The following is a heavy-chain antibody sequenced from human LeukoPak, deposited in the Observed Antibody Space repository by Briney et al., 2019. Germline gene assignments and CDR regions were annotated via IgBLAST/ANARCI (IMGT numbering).Heavy chain of an antibody. CDR1: GFTFSSYA. D-gene: IGHD3-3*01. CDR2: ISSTSGNI. CDR3: AKGATFHFRPVLRFLEWLFDDFDY. V-gene: IGHV3-48*01. Sequence: GGSLRLSCAASGFTFSSYAMSWVRQAPGKGLEWLSYISSTSGNIYYADSVKGRFTISRDNAKNSLYLQMNSLRAEDTAVYYCAKGATFHFRPVLRFLEWLFDDFDYWGQGTLVTVSS. J-gene: IGHJ4*02.